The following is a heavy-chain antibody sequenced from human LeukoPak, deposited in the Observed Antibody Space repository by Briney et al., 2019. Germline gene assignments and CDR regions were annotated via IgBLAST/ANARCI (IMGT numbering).Heavy chain of an antibody. J-gene: IGHJ4*02. V-gene: IGHV3-15*01. CDR2: IKSKTDGGTT. D-gene: IGHD1-1*01. Sequence: GGSLRLSCAASGFTFSNAWMSWVRQAPGKVLEWVGRIKSKTDGGTTDYAAPVKGRFTISRDDSKNTLYLQMNSLKTEDTAVYYCTTDAGDSDLDYWGQGTLVTVSS. CDR3: TTDAGDSDLDY. CDR1: GFTFSNAW.